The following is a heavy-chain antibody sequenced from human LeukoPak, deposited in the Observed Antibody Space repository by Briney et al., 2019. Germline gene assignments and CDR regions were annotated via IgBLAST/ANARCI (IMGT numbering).Heavy chain of an antibody. D-gene: IGHD6-19*01. CDR1: GGSFSGYY. J-gene: IGHJ5*02. V-gene: IGHV4-34*01. Sequence: SETLSLTCAVYGGSFSGYYWSWIRQPPGKGLEWIGEINHSGSTNYNPSLKSRVTISVDTSKNQFSLKLSSVTAADTAVYYCARGRIAVAAGPVWFDPWGQGTPVTVSS. CDR2: INHSGST. CDR3: ARGRIAVAAGPVWFDP.